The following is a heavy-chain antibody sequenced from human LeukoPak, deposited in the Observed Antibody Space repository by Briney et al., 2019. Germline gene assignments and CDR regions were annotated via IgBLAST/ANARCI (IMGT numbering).Heavy chain of an antibody. CDR1: GYSFTTYW. Sequence: GESLKISCKGSGYSFTTYWIGWVRQMPGKGLEWMGIIYPGGSDTRYSPSFQGQVTISVDKSISTAFLQWSSLKASDTAMYYCASRISAPGLIDYWGQGTLVTVSS. J-gene: IGHJ4*02. CDR3: ASRISAPGLIDY. CDR2: IYPGGSDT. V-gene: IGHV5-51*01. D-gene: IGHD6-13*01.